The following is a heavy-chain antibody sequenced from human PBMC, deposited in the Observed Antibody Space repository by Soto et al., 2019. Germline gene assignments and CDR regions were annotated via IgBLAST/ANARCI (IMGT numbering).Heavy chain of an antibody. CDR1: GYTFTSYG. D-gene: IGHD2-21*02. J-gene: IGHJ4*02. CDR3: XRDGLSY. Sequence: QVQLVQSGAEVKKPGASVKVSCKASGYTFTSYGITWVRQAPGQGLEWMGWISAYNGNTNYAQKLQGRVTMTTDTSTSXXXMEXXSLRXXXXXXXXXXRDGLSYWGQGTLVTVSS. V-gene: IGHV1-18*01. CDR2: ISAYNGNT.